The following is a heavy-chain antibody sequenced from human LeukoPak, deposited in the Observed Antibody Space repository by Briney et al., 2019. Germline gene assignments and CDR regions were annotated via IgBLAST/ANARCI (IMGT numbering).Heavy chain of an antibody. J-gene: IGHJ4*02. Sequence: PGGSLRLSCAASGITFSSYSMNWVRQAPGKGLEWASSISSSSSYIYYADSVKGRFTISRDNAKNSLYLQMNSLRAEDTAVYYCARVESGNSCYRAVDYWGQGTLVTVSS. CDR3: ARVESGNSCYRAVDY. CDR2: ISSSSSYI. V-gene: IGHV3-21*01. CDR1: GITFSSYS. D-gene: IGHD2-2*01.